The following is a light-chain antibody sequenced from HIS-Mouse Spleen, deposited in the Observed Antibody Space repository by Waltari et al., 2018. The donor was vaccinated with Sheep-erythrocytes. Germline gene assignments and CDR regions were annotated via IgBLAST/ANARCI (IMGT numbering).Light chain of an antibody. J-gene: IGLJ3*02. CDR1: SSAVGSYNL. CDR2: EGS. CDR3: CSYAGSSTPWV. V-gene: IGLV2-23*01. Sequence: QSALTQPASVSGSPGQSITIPCTGTSSAVGSYNLVSWSQQHPGKAPKLMIYEGSKRPSGVSNRFSGSKSGNTASLTISGLQAEDEADYYCCSYAGSSTPWVFGGGTKLTVL.